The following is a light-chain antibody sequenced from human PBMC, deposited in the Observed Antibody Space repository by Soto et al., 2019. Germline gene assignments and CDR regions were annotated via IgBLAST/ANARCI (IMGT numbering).Light chain of an antibody. CDR2: GAS. V-gene: IGKV3-20*01. Sequence: VLTQSPGTLPLSPGERATLSCRASQSVSSSYFAWYQQKPGQAPRLLIYGASSRATGIPDRFSGSGSGTDFTLTISRLEPEDFAVYYCQQYGSSPLTFGGGTKVEIK. J-gene: IGKJ4*01. CDR1: QSVSSSY. CDR3: QQYGSSPLT.